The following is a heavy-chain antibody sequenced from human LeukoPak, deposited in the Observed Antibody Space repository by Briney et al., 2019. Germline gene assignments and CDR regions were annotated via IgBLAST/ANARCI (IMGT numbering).Heavy chain of an antibody. V-gene: IGHV1-69*05. Sequence: SVKVSCKASGGTFSSYAISWVRQAPGQGLEWMGGIIPTFDTANYAQKFQGRVTITTDESTSTAYMELSSLRSEDTAVYYCARGVGATDFDYWGQGTLVTVSS. J-gene: IGHJ4*02. CDR1: GGTFSSYA. D-gene: IGHD1-26*01. CDR2: IIPTFDTA. CDR3: ARGVGATDFDY.